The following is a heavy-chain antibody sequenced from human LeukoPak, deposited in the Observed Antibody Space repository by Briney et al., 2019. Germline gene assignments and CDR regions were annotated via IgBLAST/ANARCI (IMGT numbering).Heavy chain of an antibody. Sequence: GESLKISCKGSGYRFTSYWIGWVRQMPGKGLEWMGIIYPGDSDTRYSPSFQGQVTMSADKSINTAYLQWSSLKASDTAMYYCASPYSNYGTDAFDIWGQGTMVTVSS. CDR2: IYPGDSDT. CDR3: ASPYSNYGTDAFDI. D-gene: IGHD4-11*01. CDR1: GYRFTSYW. V-gene: IGHV5-51*01. J-gene: IGHJ3*02.